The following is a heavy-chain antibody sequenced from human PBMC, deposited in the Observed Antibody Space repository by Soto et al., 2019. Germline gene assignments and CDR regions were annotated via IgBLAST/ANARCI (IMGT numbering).Heavy chain of an antibody. CDR3: AKVLTGYYYYFEY. CDR2: VGGSGEYT. V-gene: IGHV3-23*01. J-gene: IGHJ4*02. CDR1: GFTFSSYA. D-gene: IGHD3-9*01. Sequence: QSGGSLRLSCAASGFTFSSYAMIWVRQAPGKGLEWVSGVGGSGEYTYYADSVKGRFTISRDNSKNTVYLQISSLRAEDTAVYYCAKVLTGYYYYFEYWGQGTLVTV.